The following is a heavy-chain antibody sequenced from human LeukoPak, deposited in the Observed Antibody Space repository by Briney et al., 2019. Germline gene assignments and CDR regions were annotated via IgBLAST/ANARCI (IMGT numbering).Heavy chain of an antibody. Sequence: GGSLRLSCAASGFTFSSYAMSWVRQAPGKGLGWVSAISGSGGSTYYADSVKGRFTISRDNSKNTLYLQMNSLRAEDTAVYYCAGKLGITMVRGSFLFDYWGQGTLVTVSS. D-gene: IGHD3-10*01. CDR1: GFTFSSYA. J-gene: IGHJ4*02. V-gene: IGHV3-23*01. CDR3: AGKLGITMVRGSFLFDY. CDR2: ISGSGGST.